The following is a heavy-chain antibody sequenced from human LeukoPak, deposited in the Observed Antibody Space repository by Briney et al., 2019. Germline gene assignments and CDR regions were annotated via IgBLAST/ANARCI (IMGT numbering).Heavy chain of an antibody. V-gene: IGHV4-59*01. CDR2: IYYSGST. CDR3: ARYYHYYDSSGYLYYFDY. Sequence: SETLSLTCTVSGGSISSYYWSWIRQPPGKGLEWIGYIYYSGSTNYNPSLKSRVTISVGTSKNQFSLKLSSVTAADTAVYYCARYYHYYDSSGYLYYFDYWGQGTLVTVSS. D-gene: IGHD3-22*01. J-gene: IGHJ4*02. CDR1: GGSISSYY.